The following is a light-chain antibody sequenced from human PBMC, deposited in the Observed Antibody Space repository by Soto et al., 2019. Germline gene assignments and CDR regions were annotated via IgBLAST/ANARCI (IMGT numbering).Light chain of an antibody. CDR2: DAS. V-gene: IGKV3-20*01. CDR3: QQYGSSPIT. CDR1: QSVSSN. Sequence: EIVMTQSPATLSVSPGERATFSCRASQSVSSNLAWYQQKPGQAPRLLIYDASKRATGIPDRFSGSGSGTDFTLTISRLEPEDFAVYYCQQYGSSPITFGQGTRLEIK. J-gene: IGKJ5*01.